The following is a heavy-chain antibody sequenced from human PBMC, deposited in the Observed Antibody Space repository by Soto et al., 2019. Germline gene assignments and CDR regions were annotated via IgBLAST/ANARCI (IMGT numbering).Heavy chain of an antibody. V-gene: IGHV3-30-3*01. J-gene: IGHJ4*02. CDR2: ISYDGSNK. CDR1: GFTFSSYA. CDR3: ARDPGLGVTYYYDSSGYWDY. Sequence: PGGSLRLSCAASGFTFSSYAMHWVRQAPGKGLEWVAVISYDGSNKYYADSVKGRFTISRDNSKNTLYLQMNSLRAEDTAVYYCARDPGLGVTYYYDSSGYWDYWGQGTLVTVSS. D-gene: IGHD3-22*01.